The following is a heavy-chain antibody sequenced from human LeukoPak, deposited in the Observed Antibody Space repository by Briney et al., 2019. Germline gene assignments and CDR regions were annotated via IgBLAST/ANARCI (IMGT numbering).Heavy chain of an antibody. V-gene: IGHV3-23*01. D-gene: IGHD3-22*01. J-gene: IGHJ4*02. CDR1: GFTFTSYA. CDR2: ISGSGGST. CDR3: ARCSPYYYDSSGYCPYFDY. Sequence: GGSLRLSCAASGFTFTSYAMSWVRQAPGKGLEWVSAISGSGGSTYYADSVKGRFTISRDNSKNTLYLQMNSLRAEDTAVYYCARCSPYYYDSSGYCPYFDYWGQGTLVTVSS.